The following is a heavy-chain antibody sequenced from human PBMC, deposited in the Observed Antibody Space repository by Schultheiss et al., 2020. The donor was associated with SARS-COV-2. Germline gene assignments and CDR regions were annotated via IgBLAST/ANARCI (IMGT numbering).Heavy chain of an antibody. CDR3: ARDTNAYYDFWSGKYSGMDV. D-gene: IGHD3-3*01. V-gene: IGHV4-4*07. CDR1: GGSFSGYY. J-gene: IGHJ6*02. Sequence: SETLSLTCAVYGGSFSGYYWSWIRQPAGKGLEWIGRIYTSGSTNYNPSLKSRVTMSVDTSKNQISLKLRSVTAADTAVYYCARDTNAYYDFWSGKYSGMDVWGRGTTVTVSS. CDR2: IYTSGST.